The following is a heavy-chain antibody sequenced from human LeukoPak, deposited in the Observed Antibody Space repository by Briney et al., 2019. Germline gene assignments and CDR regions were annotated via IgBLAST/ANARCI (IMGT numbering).Heavy chain of an antibody. CDR1: GFTFSSYA. J-gene: IGHJ3*02. CDR2: ISYDGSNK. D-gene: IGHD1-1*01. CDR3: ARSYNWNDDAFDI. V-gene: IGHV3-30-3*01. Sequence: GGSLRLSCAASGFTFSSYAMHWVRQAPGKGLERVAVISYDGSNKYYADSVKGRFTISRDNSKNTLYLQMNSLRAEDTAVYYCARSYNWNDDAFDIWGQGTMVTVSS.